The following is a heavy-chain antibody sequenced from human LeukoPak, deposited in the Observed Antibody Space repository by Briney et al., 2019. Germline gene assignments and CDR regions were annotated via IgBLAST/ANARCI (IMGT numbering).Heavy chain of an antibody. V-gene: IGHV3-23*01. CDR2: ISGSGGST. CDR1: GFTFSDYY. D-gene: IGHD6-13*01. CDR3: AKDQQLGPFDY. J-gene: IGHJ4*02. Sequence: GGSLRLSCAASGFTFSDYYMSWVRQAPGKGLEWVSAISGSGGSTYYADSVKGRFTISRDNSKNTLYLQMNSLRAEDTAVYYCAKDQQLGPFDYWGQGTLVTVSS.